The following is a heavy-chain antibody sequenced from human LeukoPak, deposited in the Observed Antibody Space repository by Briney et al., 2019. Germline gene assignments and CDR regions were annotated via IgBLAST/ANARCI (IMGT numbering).Heavy chain of an antibody. CDR2: IYYSGST. Sequence: SETLSLTCTVSGGSISSYYWSWIRQPPGKGLEWIGYIYYSGSTNYNPSLKSRVTISVDTSKIQFSLKLSSVTAADTAVYYCARPYYYDSSMAFDIWGQGTMVTVSS. D-gene: IGHD3-22*01. CDR1: GGSISSYY. V-gene: IGHV4-59*01. J-gene: IGHJ3*02. CDR3: ARPYYYDSSMAFDI.